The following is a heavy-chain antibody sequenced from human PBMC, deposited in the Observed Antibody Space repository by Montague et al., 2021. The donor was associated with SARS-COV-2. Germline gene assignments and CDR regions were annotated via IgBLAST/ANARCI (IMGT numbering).Heavy chain of an antibody. V-gene: IGHV4-39*01. J-gene: IGHJ6*03. D-gene: IGHD3-10*01. CDR3: ASSYYYGSGTYVHNYYMDV. Sequence: SETLSLTCTVSGGSVSSSPYYWGWIRQPPGRGLEWVGSISYSGRTXFSPSLKSRLTISVDSSENQFSLRLSSVTAADTAVYYCASSYYYGSGTYVHNYYMDVWGKGTTVTVSS. CDR1: GGSVSSSPYY. CDR2: ISYSGRT.